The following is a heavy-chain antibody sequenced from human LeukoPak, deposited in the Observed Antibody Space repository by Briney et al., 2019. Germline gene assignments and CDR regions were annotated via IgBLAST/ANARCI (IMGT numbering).Heavy chain of an antibody. CDR3: ARDHARDYDDYHLVFDS. D-gene: IGHD4-17*01. J-gene: IGHJ4*02. V-gene: IGHV4-4*02. CDR1: GGSISSTDW. Sequence: SGTLSLTCAVSGGSISSTDWWSWVRQPPGKGPEWIGEIYHSGSTNYNPSLMSRVIISIYKSENQFSLRLRSVTAADTAVYYCARDHARDYDDYHLVFDSWGQGTLVTVSS. CDR2: IYHSGST.